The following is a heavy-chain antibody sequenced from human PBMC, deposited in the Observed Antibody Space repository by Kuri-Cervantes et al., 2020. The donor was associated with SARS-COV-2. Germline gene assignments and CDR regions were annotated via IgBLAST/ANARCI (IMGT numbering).Heavy chain of an antibody. Sequence: LRLSCAVYGGSFSGYYWSWIRQHPGKGLEWIGYIYYSGSTYYNPSLKSRVTISVDTSKNQFSLKLSSVTAADTAVYYCARVCLVPAAIWFDPWGQGTLVTVSS. V-gene: IGHV4-31*02. CDR2: IYYSGST. CDR1: GGSFSGYY. CDR3: ARVCLVPAAIWFDP. D-gene: IGHD2-2*01. J-gene: IGHJ5*02.